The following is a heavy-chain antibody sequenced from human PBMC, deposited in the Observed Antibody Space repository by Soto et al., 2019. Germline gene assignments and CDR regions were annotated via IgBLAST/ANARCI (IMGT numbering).Heavy chain of an antibody. CDR1: AYTFTNYG. CDR2: ISAYNGNI. D-gene: IGHD6-13*01. Sequence: QVQLVQSGGEVKKPGASVKVSCKASAYTFTNYGISWVRQAPGQVLEWMGWISAYNGNINYEQKFRGRGTMTTDTSTSSAYLEVRSLRSDDTAVYYCARSGSSWNLREFDSWGQGTLDTVSS. J-gene: IGHJ4*02. V-gene: IGHV1-18*01. CDR3: ARSGSSWNLREFDS.